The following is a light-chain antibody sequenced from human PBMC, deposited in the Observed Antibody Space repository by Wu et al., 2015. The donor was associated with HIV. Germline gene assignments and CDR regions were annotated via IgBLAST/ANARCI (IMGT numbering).Light chain of an antibody. CDR3: QNYDTAPWM. CDR2: AAS. CDR1: EDITNF. J-gene: IGKJ1*01. Sequence: SSSCYSGSQGDRVTITCRASEDITNFLAWYQQKPGKIPKLLIFAASALKPGVPFRFSGSGSGTHFTLTISSLQPEDVATYYCQNYDTAPWMFGQGTKVEIK. V-gene: IGKV1-27*01.